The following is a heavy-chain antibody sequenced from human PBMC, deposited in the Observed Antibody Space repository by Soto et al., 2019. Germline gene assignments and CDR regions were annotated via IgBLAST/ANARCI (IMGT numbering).Heavy chain of an antibody. V-gene: IGHV3-48*01. CDR3: ARDTSRPPDYNWNEYDDAFDL. CDR1: GFSFKSYA. D-gene: IGHD1-20*01. J-gene: IGHJ3*01. CDR2: ISGGSSTI. Sequence: EVQLVESGGGLVQPGGSLRLSCTASGFSFKSYAMNWVRQAPGKGLEWVSFISGGSSTIYYADSVKGRFTISRDNAQCSVHLQMNSLEAEDTAVYFCARDTSRPPDYNWNEYDDAFDLWGQGTMVAVSS.